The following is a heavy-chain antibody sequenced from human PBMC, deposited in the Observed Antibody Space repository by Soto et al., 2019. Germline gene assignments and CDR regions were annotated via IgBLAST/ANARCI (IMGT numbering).Heavy chain of an antibody. CDR1: GGTFSSYA. CDR2: IIPIFGTA. J-gene: IGHJ6*02. D-gene: IGHD5-12*01. V-gene: IGHV1-69*06. Sequence: SVKVSCKASGGTFSSYAISWVRQAPGQGLEWMGVIIPIFGTANYAHKFQGRVKITSDKSTSKPYMELSSLRSSDTAVYYCARERGKKMATLRHCYYGMHXWGQVTTVTVS. CDR3: ARERGKKMATLRHCYYGMHX.